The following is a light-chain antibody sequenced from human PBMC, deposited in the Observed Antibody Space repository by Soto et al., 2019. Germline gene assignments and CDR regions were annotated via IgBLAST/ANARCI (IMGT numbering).Light chain of an antibody. CDR2: DVS. Sequence: EIVLTQSPVTLSLSPGERATLSCRASQSVYTYLAWYQQKPGQAPRLLIYDVSNRATGIPARFSGSGSWTDFTLTISSLEPEEFAVYYCPQRSNWPVTFGGGTKVEIK. J-gene: IGKJ4*01. CDR3: PQRSNWPVT. CDR1: QSVYTY. V-gene: IGKV3-11*01.